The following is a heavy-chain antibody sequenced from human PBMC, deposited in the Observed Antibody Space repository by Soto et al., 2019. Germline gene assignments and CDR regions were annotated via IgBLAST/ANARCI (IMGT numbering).Heavy chain of an antibody. D-gene: IGHD1-26*01. CDR1: GVTFDDYA. CDR3: ARGRIVGATTRNLFDP. J-gene: IGHJ5*02. CDR2: ISWNSGSI. Sequence: AAGVTFDDYAMHWVRQDQGKGLEWVSGISWNSGSIGYADSVKGRFTISRDNAKNSLYLQMNSLRAEDTAVYYCARGRIVGATTRNLFDPWGQRTLVTVSS. V-gene: IGHV3-9*01.